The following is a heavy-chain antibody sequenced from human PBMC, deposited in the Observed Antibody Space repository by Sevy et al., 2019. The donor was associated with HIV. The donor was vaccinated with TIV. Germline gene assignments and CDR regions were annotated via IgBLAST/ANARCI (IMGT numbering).Heavy chain of an antibody. J-gene: IGHJ3*02. V-gene: IGHV3-23*01. CDR1: GFTFSNHA. CDR2: ITGSGGTT. D-gene: IGHD3-16*01. CDR3: AKDISMMGGVNI. Sequence: GGSLRLSCAASGFTFSNHAFNWVRQAPGKGLEWVAVITGSGGTTYYADSVKGRFTISRDNSNNTIDLQLNSLRGEDTAVYYCAKDISMMGGVNIWGQGTMVTVSS.